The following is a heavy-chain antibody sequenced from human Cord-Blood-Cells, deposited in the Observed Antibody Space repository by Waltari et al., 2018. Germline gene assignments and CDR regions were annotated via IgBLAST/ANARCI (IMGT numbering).Heavy chain of an antibody. CDR2: INHSGST. CDR1: GGSFSGYY. D-gene: IGHD2-2*01. V-gene: IGHV4-34*01. CDR3: TRGLERDIVVVPAAIKLDP. Sequence: QVQLQQWGAGLLKPSETLSLTCAVYGGSFSGYYWSWIRPPTRKGLEWIGEINHSGSTSYDPSLRSRVTMSVDTSKNPFSLKLICLTAAYTAVYYFTRGLERDIVVVPAAIKLDPWGQGTLVTVSS. J-gene: IGHJ5*02.